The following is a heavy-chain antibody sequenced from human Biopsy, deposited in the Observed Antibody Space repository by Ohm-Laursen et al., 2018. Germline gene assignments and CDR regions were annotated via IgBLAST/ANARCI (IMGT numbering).Heavy chain of an antibody. Sequence: TLSLTCTVSGGSLSSYSWSWIRQPAGKGLEWIGQIYTSGITNYNPSLKSRVTMSVDTPKNKFSLRVSSVTAADTAVYYCARDRDRRGWFDPWGQGTLVTVSS. CDR2: IYTSGIT. CDR3: ARDRDRRGWFDP. D-gene: IGHD1-14*01. CDR1: GGSLSSYS. J-gene: IGHJ5*02. V-gene: IGHV4-4*07.